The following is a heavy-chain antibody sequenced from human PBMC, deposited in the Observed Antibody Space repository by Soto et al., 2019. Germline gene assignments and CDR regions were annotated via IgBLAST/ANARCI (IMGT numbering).Heavy chain of an antibody. Sequence: SETLSLTCTVSGGSINSNTYYWGWIRQPPGKGLEWIGSKYYSGNIYYNPSLKSRVTLSVDTSKNQFSLKLSFVTATDTAVYYCARKLCASSRDGSGSAYFVHLGQGALLAVSS. D-gene: IGHD3-10*01. CDR2: KYYSGNI. CDR3: ARKLCASSRDGSGSAYFVH. V-gene: IGHV4-39*01. CDR1: GGSINSNTYY. J-gene: IGHJ4*02.